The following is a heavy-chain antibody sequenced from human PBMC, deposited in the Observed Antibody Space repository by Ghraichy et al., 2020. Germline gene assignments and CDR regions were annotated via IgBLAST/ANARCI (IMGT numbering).Heavy chain of an antibody. CDR1: GLTFSSYW. V-gene: IGHV3-74*01. CDR3: STSPRADRGNY. J-gene: IGHJ4*02. CDR2: IKTDGSTT. Sequence: LSLTCAASGLTFSSYWMHWFRQAPGKGLEWVSHIKTDGSTTNYADSVRGRFTISRDNAKNTLYLQMNSLRADDTAVYYCSTSPRADRGNYWGQGTLVTVSS. D-gene: IGHD3-10*01.